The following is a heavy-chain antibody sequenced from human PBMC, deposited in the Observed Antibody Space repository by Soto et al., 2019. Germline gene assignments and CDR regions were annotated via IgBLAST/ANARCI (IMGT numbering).Heavy chain of an antibody. CDR2: IRSKANSYAT. J-gene: IGHJ4*02. D-gene: IGHD1-26*01. CDR1: GYTFSDSA. CDR3: AGLWSEREPNFDY. Sequence: EVQLVESGGGLVQPGGSLKLSCAASGYTFSDSAMHWVRQASGKGLEWVGRIRSKANSYATVYAASVKGRFTISRDDSKNTAYLQMNSLKTEDTAVYYCAGLWSEREPNFDYWGQGTLVSVSS. V-gene: IGHV3-73*02.